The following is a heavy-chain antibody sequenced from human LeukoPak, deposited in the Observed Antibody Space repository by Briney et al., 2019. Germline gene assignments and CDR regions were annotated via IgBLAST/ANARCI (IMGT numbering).Heavy chain of an antibody. V-gene: IGHV1-2*02. D-gene: IGHD6-19*01. CDR2: INPNSGDT. J-gene: IGHJ4*02. CDR1: GYTFTGYY. Sequence: ASVKVSCKASGYTFTGYYMHWVRQAPGQGLEWMGWINPNSGDTNYAQKFQGRVTVTRDTDISTAYMELSRLRSDDTAVYYCARVGSSGWYVHPTLDYWGQGTLVTVSS. CDR3: ARVGSSGWYVHPTLDY.